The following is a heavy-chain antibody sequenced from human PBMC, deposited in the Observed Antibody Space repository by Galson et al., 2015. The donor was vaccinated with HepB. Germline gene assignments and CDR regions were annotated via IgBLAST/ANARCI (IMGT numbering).Heavy chain of an antibody. J-gene: IGHJ4*02. D-gene: IGHD3-22*01. CDR2: IKSKTDGGTT. CDR1: GFTFSNAW. CDR3: TTDWWVVVIPSLRNY. Sequence: SLRLSCAASGFTFSNAWMSWVRQAPGKGLEWVGRIKSKTDGGTTDYAAPVKGRFTISRDDSKNTLYLQMNSLKTEDTAVYYCTTDWWVVVIPSLRNYWGQGTLVTVSS. V-gene: IGHV3-15*01.